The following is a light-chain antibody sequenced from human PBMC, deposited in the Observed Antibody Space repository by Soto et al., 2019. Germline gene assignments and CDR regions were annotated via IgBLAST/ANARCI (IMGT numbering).Light chain of an antibody. CDR2: AAS. CDR1: QSISSY. V-gene: IGKV1-39*01. J-gene: IGKJ2*01. Sequence: DIPMTQSPSSLSASVGDRVTITCRASQSISSYLNWYQQKPGKAPKLLIYAASSLQSGVPSRFSGSGSGTDFSLTISSLQPDGFATYYCQQSYSTPYTFGQGTKLEIK. CDR3: QQSYSTPYT.